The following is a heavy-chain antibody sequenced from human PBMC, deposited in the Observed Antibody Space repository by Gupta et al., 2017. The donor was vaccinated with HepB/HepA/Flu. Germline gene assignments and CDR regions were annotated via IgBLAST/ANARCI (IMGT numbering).Heavy chain of an antibody. CDR3: ARSLSITGTTDAKGDLDAFDI. CDR2: IDWDDDK. CDR1: GFSLSTSGMR. J-gene: IGHJ3*02. Sequence: QVTLKDSGPALVKPTQTLTLTCTFSGFSLSTSGMRVRWIRQPPGKALEWLARIDWDDDKFYSTSLKTRLTISKETSKNQVVLTMTNMDPVDTATYYCARSLSITGTTDAKGDLDAFDIWGQGTMVTVSS. V-gene: IGHV2-70*04. D-gene: IGHD1-7*01.